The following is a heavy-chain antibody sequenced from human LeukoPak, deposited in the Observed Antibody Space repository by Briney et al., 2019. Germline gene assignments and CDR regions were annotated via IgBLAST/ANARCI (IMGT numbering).Heavy chain of an antibody. J-gene: IGHJ4*02. CDR1: GFTFSSYS. V-gene: IGHV3-21*01. CDR3: ERRTEYDILSGKNFGQYYFDY. Sequence: GGSLRLSCAASGFTFSSYSMNWVRQAPGKGLEWVSSISSSGAYIYYADSVKGRFTISRDNGKNSQYLQMNSLRDEDTAVYYCERRTEYDILSGKNFGQYYFDYWGQGTLVTVSS. CDR2: ISSSGAYI. D-gene: IGHD3-9*01.